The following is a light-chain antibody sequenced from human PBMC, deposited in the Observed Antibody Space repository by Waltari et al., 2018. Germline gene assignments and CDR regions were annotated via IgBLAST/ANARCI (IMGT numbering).Light chain of an antibody. CDR2: RDD. Sequence: QSVLTQPPSVSGAPGQSVTISCTGSSSNIGAGYDVHWYQQIPGSAPKVLIYRDDNRPSGVPGRFSGSKSGTSASLSVTGLHVEDEADYFCQSFDRDLNAVLFGGGTQLTVL. V-gene: IGLV1-40*01. J-gene: IGLJ2*01. CDR1: SSNIGAGYD. CDR3: QSFDRDLNAVL.